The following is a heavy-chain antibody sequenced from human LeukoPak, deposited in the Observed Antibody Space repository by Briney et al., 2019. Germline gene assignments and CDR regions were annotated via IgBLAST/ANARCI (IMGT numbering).Heavy chain of an antibody. J-gene: IGHJ4*02. CDR3: AKGSNYGSGSYRDY. V-gene: IGHV3-23*01. Sequence: GGSLRLSCAASGFTFSNYAMSWVRQAPGKGLEWVSTIIDSGGSTYYADSVKGRFTISRDNSKNTLYLQMSSLRAEDTAVYYCAKGSNYGSGSYRDYWGQGTLVTVSS. CDR2: IIDSGGST. D-gene: IGHD3-10*01. CDR1: GFTFSNYA.